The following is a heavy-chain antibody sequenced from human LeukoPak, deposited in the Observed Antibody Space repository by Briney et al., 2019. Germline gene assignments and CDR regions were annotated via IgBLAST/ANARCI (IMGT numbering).Heavy chain of an antibody. V-gene: IGHV3-23*01. CDR2: ISDNGGSI. D-gene: IGHD2-21*01. CDR1: GFTFSSFG. Sequence: GGSLRLSCAASGFTFSSFGMTWVRQAPGKGLEWVSAISDNGGSIFYADSVKGRFTISRDNSKNSLYLQMNSLRADDAAVYYCVKIAPDLPWGQGTLVTVS. CDR3: VKIAPDLP. J-gene: IGHJ5*02.